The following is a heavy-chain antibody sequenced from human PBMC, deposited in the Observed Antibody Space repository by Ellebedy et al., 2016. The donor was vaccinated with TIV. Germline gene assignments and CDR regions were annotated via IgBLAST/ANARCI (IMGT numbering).Heavy chain of an antibody. V-gene: IGHV3-74*01. CDR1: GFTFSGYW. Sequence: GESLKISCAASGFTFSGYWMHWVRQAPGKGLVWVSRIVDDGSRTTYADSVKGRFTISRDNAKNTLYLQMNSLRAEDTAVYYCARDQEGVGPSSDYWGQGTLVTVSS. D-gene: IGHD1-26*01. J-gene: IGHJ4*02. CDR2: IVDDGSRT. CDR3: ARDQEGVGPSSDY.